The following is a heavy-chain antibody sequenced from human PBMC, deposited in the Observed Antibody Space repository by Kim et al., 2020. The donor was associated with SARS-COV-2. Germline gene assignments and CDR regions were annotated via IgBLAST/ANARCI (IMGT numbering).Heavy chain of an antibody. J-gene: IGHJ6*02. D-gene: IGHD5-12*01. Sequence: SVKGRFTISRDDSKSIAYLQMNSLKTEDTAVYYCTRVGWLRDYYYYGMDVWGQGTTVTVSS. CDR3: TRVGWLRDYYYYGMDV. V-gene: IGHV3-49*02.